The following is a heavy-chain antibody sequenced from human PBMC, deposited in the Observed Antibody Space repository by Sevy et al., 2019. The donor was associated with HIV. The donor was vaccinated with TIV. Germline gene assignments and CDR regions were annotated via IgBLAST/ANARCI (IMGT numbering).Heavy chain of an antibody. J-gene: IGHJ4*02. Sequence: GGSLRLSCVASGFSLNNYWMNWVRQAPGEGLKWVANINQDGSVKYYVDSVRGRFTISRDNARNLVFLQMSSLRVDDSALYYCVKAIAKDGSFWGQGTLVTVSS. CDR1: GFSLNNYW. CDR2: INQDGSVK. D-gene: IGHD6-13*01. V-gene: IGHV3-7*01. CDR3: VKAIAKDGSF.